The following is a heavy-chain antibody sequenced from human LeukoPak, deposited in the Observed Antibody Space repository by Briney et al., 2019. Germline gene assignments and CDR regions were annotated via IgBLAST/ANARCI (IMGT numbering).Heavy chain of an antibody. Sequence: GGSLRLSCAASGFTFSSYAMHWVRQAPGKGLEWVAVISYDGSNKYYADSVKGRFTISRDNSKNTLYLQMNSLRAEDTAVYYCARPLYYYDSSGYATWGQGTLVTVSS. CDR3: ARPLYYYDSSGYAT. CDR1: GFTFSSYA. V-gene: IGHV3-30-3*01. D-gene: IGHD3-22*01. CDR2: ISYDGSNK. J-gene: IGHJ4*02.